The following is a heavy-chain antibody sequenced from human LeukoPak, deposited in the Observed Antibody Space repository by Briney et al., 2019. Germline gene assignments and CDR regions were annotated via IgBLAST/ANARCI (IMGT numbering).Heavy chain of an antibody. V-gene: IGHV3-21*04. CDR2: ISRSSSYT. CDR1: GFTFSSYS. Sequence: GGSLRLSCAASGFTFSSYSMNWVRQAPGKGLEWVSSISRSSSYTYYADSLKGRFTISRDNAKNTLYLQMNSLRAEDTAIYHCAQDRAWGAYAYWGQGALVTVSS. CDR3: AQDRAWGAYAY. J-gene: IGHJ4*02. D-gene: IGHD2-21*01.